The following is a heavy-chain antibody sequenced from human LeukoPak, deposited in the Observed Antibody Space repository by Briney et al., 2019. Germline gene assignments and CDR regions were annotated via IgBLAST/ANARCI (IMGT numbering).Heavy chain of an antibody. CDR1: GITLSNYG. J-gene: IGHJ4*02. Sequence: GGSLRLSCAVSGITLSNYGMSWVRQAPGKGLEWVAGISDSGGSTNYADSVKGRVTISRDNNKNTLYLQMNSLRAEDTAVYFCAKRGVVIRVILVGFHKEAYYFDSWGQGALVTVSS. D-gene: IGHD3-22*01. V-gene: IGHV3-23*01. CDR2: ISDSGGST. CDR3: AKRGVVIRVILVGFHKEAYYFDS.